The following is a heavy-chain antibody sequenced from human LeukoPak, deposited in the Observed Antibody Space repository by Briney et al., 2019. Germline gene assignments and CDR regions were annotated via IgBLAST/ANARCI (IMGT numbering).Heavy chain of an antibody. Sequence: GGSLRLSCAASGFTFDNSWIHWVRQGPGRGLVWVSRISPDGITTNYADSVKGRFTISRDNVMNTLYLQMNSLRAEDTAVYYCATAGNYRFDNWGQGTLVTISS. D-gene: IGHD1-7*01. V-gene: IGHV3-74*01. J-gene: IGHJ4*02. CDR1: GFTFDNSW. CDR2: ISPDGITT. CDR3: ATAGNYRFDN.